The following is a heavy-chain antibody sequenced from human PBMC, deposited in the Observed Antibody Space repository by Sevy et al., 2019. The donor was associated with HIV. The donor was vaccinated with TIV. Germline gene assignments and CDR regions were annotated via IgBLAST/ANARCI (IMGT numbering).Heavy chain of an antibody. V-gene: IGHV5-51*01. Sequence: GESLKISCKGHGYSFTSHWIGWVRQMPGKGLDWIGIIFPGDSETRYSPSFQAEVTISADKSISTAFLQWSSLKASDTAIYYCARSRSGYFDSSGYYINWGQGTLVTVSS. D-gene: IGHD3-22*01. CDR2: IFPGDSET. CDR1: GYSFTSHW. J-gene: IGHJ4*02. CDR3: ARSRSGYFDSSGYYIN.